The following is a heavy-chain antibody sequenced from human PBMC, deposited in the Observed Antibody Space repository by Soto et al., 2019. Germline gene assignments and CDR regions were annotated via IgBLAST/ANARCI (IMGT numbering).Heavy chain of an antibody. V-gene: IGHV1-69*01. CDR3: ASWGPYGSGSYYNVIRGNRYYYYYGMDV. CDR2: IIPIFGTA. D-gene: IGHD3-10*01. CDR1: GGTFSSYA. J-gene: IGHJ6*02. Sequence: QVQLVQSGAEVKKPGSSVKVSCKASGGTFSSYAISWVRQAPGQGLEWMGGIIPIFGTANYAQKFQGRVTITADESTSTAYMELSSLRSEDTAVYSCASWGPYGSGSYYNVIRGNRYYYYYGMDVWGQGTTVTVSS.